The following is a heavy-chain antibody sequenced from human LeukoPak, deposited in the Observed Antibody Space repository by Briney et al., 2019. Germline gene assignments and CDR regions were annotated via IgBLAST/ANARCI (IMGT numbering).Heavy chain of an antibody. CDR3: AVTVVTGSGEADY. CDR2: INHSGSA. V-gene: IGHV4-34*01. CDR1: GGSFSGYY. Sequence: SETPSLTCAVYGGSFSGYYWSWIRQPPGKGLEWIGEINHSGSANYNPSLKSRVTISVDTSKNQFSLKLSSVTAADTAVYYCAVTVVTGSGEADYWGQGTLVTVSS. D-gene: IGHD2-21*02. J-gene: IGHJ4*02.